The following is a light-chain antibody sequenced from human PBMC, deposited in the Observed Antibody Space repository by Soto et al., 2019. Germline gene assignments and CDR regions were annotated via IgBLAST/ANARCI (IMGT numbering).Light chain of an antibody. Sequence: ETVLTQSPGTLSLSPGETATLSCRASQSLGSNSLVWYQQKPGQPPRLLISGVSNRATDIPDRFSGSGSGTDFTLTITRLESEDFAVYACQQYGNSPITFGQGTRLEIK. CDR3: QQYGNSPIT. V-gene: IGKV3-20*01. J-gene: IGKJ5*01. CDR2: GVS. CDR1: QSLGSNS.